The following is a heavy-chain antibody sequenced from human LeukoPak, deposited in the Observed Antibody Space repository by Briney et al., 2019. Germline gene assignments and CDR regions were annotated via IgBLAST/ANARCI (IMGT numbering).Heavy chain of an antibody. Sequence: SQTLSLTCAVSGGSISSGGYSWSWIRQPPGKGLEWIGYIYHSGGTYYNPSLKSRVTISVDRSKNQFSLKLSSVTAADTAVYYCARVWYCSGGNCYYGMDVWGQGTTVTVSS. CDR1: GGSISSGGYS. CDR2: IYHSGGT. V-gene: IGHV4-30-2*01. CDR3: ARVWYCSGGNCYYGMDV. J-gene: IGHJ6*02. D-gene: IGHD2-15*01.